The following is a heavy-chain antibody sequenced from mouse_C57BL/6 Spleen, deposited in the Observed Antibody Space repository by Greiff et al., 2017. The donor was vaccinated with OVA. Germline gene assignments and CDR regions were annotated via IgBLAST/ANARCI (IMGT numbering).Heavy chain of an antibody. V-gene: IGHV3-6*01. J-gene: IGHJ2*01. Sequence: ESGPGLVKPSQSLSLTCSVTGYSITSGYYWNWIRQFPGNKLEWMGYISYDGSNNYNPSLKNRISITRDTSKNQFFLKLNSVTTEDTATYYCATGYSNYFYFDYWGQGTTLTVSS. D-gene: IGHD2-5*01. CDR1: GYSITSGYY. CDR3: ATGYSNYFYFDY. CDR2: ISYDGSN.